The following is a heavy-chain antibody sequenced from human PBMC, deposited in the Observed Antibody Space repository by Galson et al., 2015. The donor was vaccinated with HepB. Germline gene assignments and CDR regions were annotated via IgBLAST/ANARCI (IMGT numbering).Heavy chain of an antibody. Sequence: SVKVSCKASGGTFSSYTISWVRQAPGQGLEWMGRIIPILGIANYAQKFQGRVTITADKSTSTAYMELSSLRSEDTAVYYCAREGGSYRGFDYWGQGTLVTVSS. D-gene: IGHD1-26*01. CDR2: IIPILGIA. CDR1: GGTFSSYT. J-gene: IGHJ4*02. V-gene: IGHV1-69*04. CDR3: AREGGSYRGFDY.